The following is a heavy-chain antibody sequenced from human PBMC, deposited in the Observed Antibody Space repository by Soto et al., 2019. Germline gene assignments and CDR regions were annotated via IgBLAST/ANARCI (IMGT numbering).Heavy chain of an antibody. V-gene: IGHV3-53*01. D-gene: IGHD1-1*01. Sequence: DVQLVESGGGLIQPGESLRLSCAAFGLTISGKKYVAWGRQAPGRVLEGVSGLYDVDGSFYADSVRGRFTTSSDSSKTTVYLQMNDLRPDDTAVYYCATWHEREHAYDVWGQGTTVTVSS. CDR1: GLTISGKKY. CDR2: LYDVDGS. J-gene: IGHJ3*01. CDR3: ATWHEREHAYDV.